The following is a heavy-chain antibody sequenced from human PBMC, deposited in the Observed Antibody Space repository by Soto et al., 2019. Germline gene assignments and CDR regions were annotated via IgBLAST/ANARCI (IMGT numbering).Heavy chain of an antibody. V-gene: IGHV3-13*05. CDR3: ARGLYCSSTSCYDYYGMDV. Sequence: LRLSCAASGFTFSSYDMHWVRQATGKGLEWVSAIGTAGDPYYPGSVKGRFTISRENAKNSLYLQMNSLRAGDTAVYYCARGLYCSSTSCYDYYGMDVWGQGTTVTVSS. J-gene: IGHJ6*02. CDR2: IGTAGDP. D-gene: IGHD2-2*01. CDR1: GFTFSSYD.